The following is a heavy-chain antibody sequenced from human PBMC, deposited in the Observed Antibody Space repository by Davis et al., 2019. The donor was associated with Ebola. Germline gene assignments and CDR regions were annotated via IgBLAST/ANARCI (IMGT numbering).Heavy chain of an antibody. Sequence: ASVKVSCKASGYTFTSYAMHWVRQAPGQRLEWMGWINAGNGNTKYSQKFQGRVTITRDTSASTAYMELSSLRSEDTAVYYCARDQVYQLLYFVDNWFDPWGQGTLVTVSS. D-gene: IGHD2-2*02. V-gene: IGHV1-3*01. J-gene: IGHJ5*02. CDR3: ARDQVYQLLYFVDNWFDP. CDR1: GYTFTSYA. CDR2: INAGNGNT.